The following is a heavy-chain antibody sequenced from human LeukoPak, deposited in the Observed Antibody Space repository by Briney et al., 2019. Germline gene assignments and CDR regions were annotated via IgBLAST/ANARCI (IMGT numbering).Heavy chain of an antibody. CDR2: ISAYNGNT. V-gene: IGHV1-18*01. Sequence: ASVKVSCKASGYTFTSYGITWVRQAPGQGLEWMGWISAYNGNTNYAQKLQGRVTMTTDTSTSTAYMELRSLRSDDTAVYYCARGEYYYDSSGYAPFDYWGQGTLVTVSS. J-gene: IGHJ4*02. D-gene: IGHD3-22*01. CDR1: GYTFTSYG. CDR3: ARGEYYYDSSGYAPFDY.